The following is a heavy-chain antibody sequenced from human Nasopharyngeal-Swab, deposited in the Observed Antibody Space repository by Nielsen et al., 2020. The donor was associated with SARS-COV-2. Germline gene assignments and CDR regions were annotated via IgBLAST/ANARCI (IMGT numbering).Heavy chain of an antibody. Sequence: GSLRLSCTVSGGSISSSSYYWGWIRQPPGKGLEWIGSIYYSGSTYYNPSLKSRVTISVDTSKNQFSLKLSSVTAADTAVYYCAREMASFDNWGQGTLVTVSS. CDR1: GGSISSSSYY. D-gene: IGHD5-24*01. V-gene: IGHV4-39*07. CDR2: IYYSGST. J-gene: IGHJ4*02. CDR3: AREMASFDN.